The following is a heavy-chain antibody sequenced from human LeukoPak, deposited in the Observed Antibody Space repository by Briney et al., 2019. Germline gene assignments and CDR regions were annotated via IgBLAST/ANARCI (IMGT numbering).Heavy chain of an antibody. CDR1: GFTFSSYA. J-gene: IGHJ3*02. V-gene: IGHV3-30*04. Sequence: GRSLRLSCAASGFTFSSYAMHWVRQAPGKGLEWVAVISYDGSNKYYADSVKGRFTISRDNSKNTLYLQMNSLRAEDTAVYYCARSEISSGFYFRDIWGQGTMVTVSS. D-gene: IGHD6-19*01. CDR3: ARSEISSGFYFRDI. CDR2: ISYDGSNK.